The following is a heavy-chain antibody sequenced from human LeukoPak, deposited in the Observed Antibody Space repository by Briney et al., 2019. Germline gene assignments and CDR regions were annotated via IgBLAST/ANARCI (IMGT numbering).Heavy chain of an antibody. V-gene: IGHV4-4*07. CDR3: AANYYDSGGYYYGVDY. CDR2: IYTSGST. J-gene: IGHJ4*02. Sequence: SETLSLTCTVSGGSISSYYLSWIRQPAGKGLEWMGRIYTSGSTNYNPSLKSRVTMSVDTSKNQFSLKLSSVTAADTAVYYCAANYYDSGGYYYGVDYWGQGTLVTVSS. CDR1: GGSISSYY. D-gene: IGHD3-22*01.